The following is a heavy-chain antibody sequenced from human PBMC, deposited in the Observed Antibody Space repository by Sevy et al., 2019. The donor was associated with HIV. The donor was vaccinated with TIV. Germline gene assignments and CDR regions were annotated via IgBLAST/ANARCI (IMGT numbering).Heavy chain of an antibody. CDR3: ARGGIVGAPEDI. V-gene: IGHV3-48*02. D-gene: IGHD1-26*01. Sequence: GGSLRLSCAASGFTFSSYSMNWVRQAPGKGLEWVSYISSSSSTIYYVDSVKGRFTISRDNAKNSLDLQMNGLRDEDTAVYYCARGGIVGAPEDIWGQGTMVTVSS. J-gene: IGHJ3*02. CDR2: ISSSSSTI. CDR1: GFTFSSYS.